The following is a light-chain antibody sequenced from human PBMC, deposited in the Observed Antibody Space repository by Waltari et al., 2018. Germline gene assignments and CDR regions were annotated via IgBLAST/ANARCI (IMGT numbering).Light chain of an antibody. CDR2: AAS. V-gene: IGKV1-16*02. CDR3: QQYYSYPWT. Sequence: DIQMTQSPSSLSASVGDRVTITCRASQGISIYLAWFQQKPGQAPKSLIYAASTLQSGVPSKFSGSGSGTGFTLTISSLQPEDFATYYCQQYYSYPWTFGQGTKVEIK. CDR1: QGISIY. J-gene: IGKJ1*01.